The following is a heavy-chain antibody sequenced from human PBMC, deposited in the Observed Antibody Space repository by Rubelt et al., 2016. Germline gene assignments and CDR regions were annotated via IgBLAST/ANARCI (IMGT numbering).Heavy chain of an antibody. D-gene: IGHD1-26*01. CDR2: INPNSGVT. CDR1: GYTFSGYY. V-gene: IGHV1-2*02. J-gene: IGHJ4*02. CDR3: ARDVDSGSYQAFDH. Sequence: QVQLVQSGAEVKRPGASVKVSCKASGYTFSGYYMHWVRQAPGQGLEWMGWINPNSGVTNYAQKFQGRVTMTRDTSISTAYMGQRSLRSDDTAVYYCARDVDSGSYQAFDHWGQGTLVTVS.